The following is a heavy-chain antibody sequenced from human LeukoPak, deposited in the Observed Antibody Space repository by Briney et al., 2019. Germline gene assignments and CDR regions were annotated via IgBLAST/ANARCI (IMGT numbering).Heavy chain of an antibody. CDR3: ASRKLGTDY. CDR2: IYHTGST. Sequence: SETLSLTCTISGGSVSDYYWSWIRQSPGKGLEWIGYIYHTGSTSYSPSLKSRVTISADTSQNQFSLKLSSVTAADTAVYYCASRKLGTDYWGQGTLVTVSS. CDR1: GGSVSDYY. D-gene: IGHD7-27*01. J-gene: IGHJ4*02. V-gene: IGHV4-59*02.